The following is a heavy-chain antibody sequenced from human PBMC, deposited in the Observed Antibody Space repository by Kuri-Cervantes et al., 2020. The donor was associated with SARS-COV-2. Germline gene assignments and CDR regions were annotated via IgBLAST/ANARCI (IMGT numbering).Heavy chain of an antibody. CDR3: ARHSSGSYCDY. V-gene: IGHV2-70*01. CDR2: IDWDDNK. Sequence: FGDPLAQLTHTLTLTCSFSGFSLTSTGMCVCWIRQPPGRALEWLAFIDWDDNKYYSTSLETRLTISKDTSKNQVILTMRNMDPADTATYYCARHSSGSYCDYWGQGTPVTVSS. D-gene: IGHD6-19*01. J-gene: IGHJ4*02. CDR1: GFSLTSTGMC.